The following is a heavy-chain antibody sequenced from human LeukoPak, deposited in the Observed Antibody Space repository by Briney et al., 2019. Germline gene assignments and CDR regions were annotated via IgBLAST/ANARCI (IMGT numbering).Heavy chain of an antibody. V-gene: IGHV3-23*01. CDR1: GFTFSSYA. CDR2: ISGSGGST. J-gene: IGHJ4*02. Sequence: PGGSLRLSCAASGFTFSSYAMSWVRQAPGKGLEWVSAISGSGGSTYCADSVKGRFTISRDNSKNTLYLQMNSLRFEDTAVYYCARRKQQLIDYWGQGTLVTVSS. CDR3: ARRKQQLIDY. D-gene: IGHD6-13*01.